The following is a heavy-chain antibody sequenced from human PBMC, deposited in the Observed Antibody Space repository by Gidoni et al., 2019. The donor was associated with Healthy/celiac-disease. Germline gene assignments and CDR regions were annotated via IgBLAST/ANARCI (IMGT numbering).Heavy chain of an antibody. D-gene: IGHD2-21*02. CDR1: GYSFTRYW. Sequence: EVQLVQSGAEVKKPGESLKISCKGSGYSFTRYWIGWVRQMPGKGLEWMGIIYPGDSDTRYSPSFQGQVTISADKSISTAYLQWSSLKASDTAMYYCARQGCGGDCYYLPYYFDYWGQGTLVTVSS. V-gene: IGHV5-51*01. J-gene: IGHJ4*02. CDR3: ARQGCGGDCYYLPYYFDY. CDR2: IYPGDSDT.